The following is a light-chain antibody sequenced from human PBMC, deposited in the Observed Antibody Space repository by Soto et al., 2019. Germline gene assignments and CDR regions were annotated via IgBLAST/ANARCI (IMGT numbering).Light chain of an antibody. J-gene: IGLJ3*02. Sequence: QLVLTQPPSVSGAPGQRVTISCTGNSSNLGAGYDVHWYQQLPGAAPKLVIFGNRNRPSGVPERFSGSKSGTSASLAITGLQAEDAADYDCQAYEYSLTASVFGGGTKVTVL. CDR3: QAYEYSLTASV. CDR1: SSNLGAGYD. CDR2: GNR. V-gene: IGLV1-40*01.